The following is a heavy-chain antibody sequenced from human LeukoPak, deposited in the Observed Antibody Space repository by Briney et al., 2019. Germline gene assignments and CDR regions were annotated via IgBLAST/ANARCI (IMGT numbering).Heavy chain of an antibody. CDR2: ISDSSSTI. CDR3: ARASVGAPLTGDY. J-gene: IGHJ4*02. D-gene: IGHD1-26*01. V-gene: IGHV3-48*01. Sequence: GGSLRLSCAASGFTFSYHNVNWVRQAPGKGLEWVSYISDSSSTIYYADSVKGRFTISRDNAKNSLYLQMNSLRAEDTAAYYCARASVGAPLTGDYWGQGTLVTVSS. CDR1: GFTFSYHN.